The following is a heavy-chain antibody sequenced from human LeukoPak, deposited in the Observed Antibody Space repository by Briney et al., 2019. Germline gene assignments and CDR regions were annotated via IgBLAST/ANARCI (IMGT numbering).Heavy chain of an antibody. CDR3: ARGGNYWPQWWFDP. CDR1: GGSISSDNYY. D-gene: IGHD1-26*01. Sequence: KPSETLSLTCAVSGGSISSDNYYWNWIRQPAGKGLEWIGRTYSSGSTNYNPSLKSRVTMSLDASKNQFSLELNSVTPADTAVYYCARGGNYWPQWWFDPWGRGTLVSVSS. J-gene: IGHJ5*02. V-gene: IGHV4-61*02. CDR2: TYSSGST.